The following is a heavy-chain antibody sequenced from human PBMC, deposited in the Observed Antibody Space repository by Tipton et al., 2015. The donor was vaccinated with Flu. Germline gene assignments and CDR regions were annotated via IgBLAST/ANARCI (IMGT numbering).Heavy chain of an antibody. CDR2: NNPNSGGT. CDR3: ARGGVVVVVAASDY. J-gene: IGHJ4*02. V-gene: IGHV1-2*02. D-gene: IGHD2-15*01. Sequence: QVQLVQSGAEVKKPGASVKVSCKASGYTFTGYYMHWVRQATGQGLEWMGWNNPNSGGTIYAQKLQGRVTMTTDTSTSTAYMVLRSLRSDDTAVYYCARGGVVVVVAASDYWCQGTLLTVSS. CDR1: GYTFTGYY.